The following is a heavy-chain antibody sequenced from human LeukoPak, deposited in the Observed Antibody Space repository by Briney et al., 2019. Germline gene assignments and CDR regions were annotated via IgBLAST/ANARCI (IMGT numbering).Heavy chain of an antibody. J-gene: IGHJ6*03. CDR1: GFTFSSYA. V-gene: IGHV3-23*01. Sequence: GGSLRLSCAASGFTFSSYAMSWVRQAPGKGLEWVSAISGSGGSTYYADSVKGRFTISRDNSKNTLYLQMNSLRVEDTAVYYCAKDSGTYWVDYYYMDVWGKGTTVAVSS. CDR2: ISGSGGST. CDR3: AKDSGTYWVDYYYMDV. D-gene: IGHD1-26*01.